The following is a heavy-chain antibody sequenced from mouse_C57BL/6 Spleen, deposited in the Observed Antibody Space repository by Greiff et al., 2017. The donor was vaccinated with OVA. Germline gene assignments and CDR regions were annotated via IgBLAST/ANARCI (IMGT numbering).Heavy chain of an antibody. Sequence: QVQLQQPGAELVMPGASVKLSCKASGYTFTSYWMHWVKQRPGQGLEWIGEIDPSDSYTNYNQKFKGKSTLTVDKSSSTAYMQLSSLTSEDSAVYYCARLGDDGGAFAYWGQGTLVTVSA. CDR1: GYTFTSYW. J-gene: IGHJ3*01. V-gene: IGHV1-69*01. D-gene: IGHD1-2*01. CDR3: ARLGDDGGAFAY. CDR2: IDPSDSYT.